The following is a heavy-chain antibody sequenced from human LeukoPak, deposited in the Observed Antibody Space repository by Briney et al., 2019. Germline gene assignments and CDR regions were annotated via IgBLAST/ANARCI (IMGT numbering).Heavy chain of an antibody. V-gene: IGHV4-59*01. Sequence: SETLSLTCTVSGGSISSYYWSWIRQPPGKGLEWIGYIYYSGSTNYNPSLKSRVTISVDTSKNQFSLKLSSVAAADTAVYYCARAPPGVGRPGAFDIWGQGTMVTVSS. CDR1: GGSISSYY. CDR3: ARAPPGVGRPGAFDI. CDR2: IYYSGST. J-gene: IGHJ3*02. D-gene: IGHD1-26*01.